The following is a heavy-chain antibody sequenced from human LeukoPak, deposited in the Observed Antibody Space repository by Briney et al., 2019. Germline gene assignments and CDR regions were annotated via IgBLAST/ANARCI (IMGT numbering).Heavy chain of an antibody. CDR2: IGSSGSPT. V-gene: IGHV3-48*02. Sequence: GGSLRLSCAASGFAFSSYNMNWVRQAPGKGLEWISYIGSSGSPTHYADSEGGRFTISRDNAKNSLYLQMNSLRDEDTAVYFCARRPYSDTSGRLSDVWGQGTTVTVSS. CDR3: ARRPYSDTSGRLSDV. J-gene: IGHJ6*02. D-gene: IGHD3-22*01. CDR1: GFAFSSYN.